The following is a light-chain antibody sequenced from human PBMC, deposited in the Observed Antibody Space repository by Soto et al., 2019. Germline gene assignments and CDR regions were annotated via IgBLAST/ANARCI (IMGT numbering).Light chain of an antibody. CDR1: QDITNY. V-gene: IGKV1-33*01. Sequence: DIQMTQSPSSMSASVGDRVTITCQASQDITNYLSWYQQKPGKAPQLMIYDASNLEIRVPSRYSGRGSGTDFSLNITSLQPEDFTTYFCRQYDDLPLTFSGCTTV. CDR2: DAS. J-gene: IGKJ4*02. CDR3: RQYDDLPLT.